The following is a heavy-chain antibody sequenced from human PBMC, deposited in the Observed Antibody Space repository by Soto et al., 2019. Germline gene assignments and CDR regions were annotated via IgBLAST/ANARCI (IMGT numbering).Heavy chain of an antibody. CDR1: GYTFIDYY. J-gene: IGHJ4*02. CDR2: ISPKSGGT. V-gene: IGHV1-2*02. D-gene: IGHD3-9*01. CDR3: ARQADGDYDILTGPRWDFDY. Sequence: ASVKVSCKASGYTFIDYYMHWVRQAPGQGFEWMGRISPKSGGTNYAQKFQGRVTMTWDTSTSTAYLQWSSLKASDTAMYYCARQADGDYDILTGPRWDFDYWGQGTLVTVSS.